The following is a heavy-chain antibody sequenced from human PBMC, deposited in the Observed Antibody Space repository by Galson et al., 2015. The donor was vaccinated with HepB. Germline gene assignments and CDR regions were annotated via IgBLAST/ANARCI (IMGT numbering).Heavy chain of an antibody. CDR3: ARVPSYDFWSGSSWHFDYWRAFDI. CDR2: INPNSGGT. V-gene: IGHV1-2*02. D-gene: IGHD3-3*01. CDR1: GYTFTGYY. J-gene: IGHJ3*02. Sequence: SVKVSCKASGYTFTGYYMHWVRQAPGQGLEWMGWINPNSGGTNYAQKFQGRVTMTRDTSISTAYMELSRLRSDDTAVYYCARVPSYDFWSGSSWHFDYWRAFDIWGQGTMVTVSS.